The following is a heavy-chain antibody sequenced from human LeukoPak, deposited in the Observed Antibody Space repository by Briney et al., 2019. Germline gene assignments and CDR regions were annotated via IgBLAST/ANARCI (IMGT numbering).Heavy chain of an antibody. CDR2: IKQDGQEK. Sequence: GWSLRLSCAASGFTFSSYWMSWVRQAPGKGLEWVANIKQDGQEKYYVDSVKGRFTISRDNAKNSLYLQMNSLRDEDTAVYYCARDFIRLSFDYWGQGILVTVSS. CDR3: ARDFIRLSFDY. D-gene: IGHD3-16*01. CDR1: GFTFSSYW. V-gene: IGHV3-7*01. J-gene: IGHJ4*02.